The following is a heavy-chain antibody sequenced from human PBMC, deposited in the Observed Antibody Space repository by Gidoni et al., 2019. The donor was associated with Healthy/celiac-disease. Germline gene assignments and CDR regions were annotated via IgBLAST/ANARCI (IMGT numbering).Heavy chain of an antibody. CDR2: ISYDGSNK. D-gene: IGHD3-10*01. Sequence: QVQLVESGGGVVQPGRSLRLSCAAPGFTFNRYGMHWVRPAPGKGLEWVAVISYDGSNKYYADSVEGRFTISRDNSKNTLYLQMNSLRAEDTAVYYCAKKGPQGYGSGSTLDYWGQGTLVTVSS. V-gene: IGHV3-30*18. CDR1: GFTFNRYG. CDR3: AKKGPQGYGSGSTLDY. J-gene: IGHJ4*02.